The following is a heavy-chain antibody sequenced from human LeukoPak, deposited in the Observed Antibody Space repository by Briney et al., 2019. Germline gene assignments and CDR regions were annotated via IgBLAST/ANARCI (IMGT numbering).Heavy chain of an antibody. CDR1: GFTFSTYS. Sequence: GGSLRLSCAASGFTFSTYSMNWVRQAPGKGLEWVSYISRSSATMYYADSVKGRFTISRDNAKNSLYLQMNSLRAEDTAVYFCARGGGLDVWGQGATVTVSS. J-gene: IGHJ6*02. CDR3: ARGGGLDV. V-gene: IGHV3-48*01. D-gene: IGHD3-16*01. CDR2: ISRSSATM.